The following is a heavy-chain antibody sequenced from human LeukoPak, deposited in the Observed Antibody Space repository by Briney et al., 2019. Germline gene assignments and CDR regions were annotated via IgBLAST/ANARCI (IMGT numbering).Heavy chain of an antibody. V-gene: IGHV3-23*01. Sequence: GGSLRLSCAASGFTFSSYAMSWVRQAPGKGLEWVSDISGSGGSTYYADSVKGRFTISRDNSKNTLYLQMNSLRAEDTAVYYCAKALDLGYCSSTSCLNWGQGTLVTVSS. CDR2: ISGSGGST. CDR1: GFTFSSYA. D-gene: IGHD2-2*01. CDR3: AKALDLGYCSSTSCLN. J-gene: IGHJ4*02.